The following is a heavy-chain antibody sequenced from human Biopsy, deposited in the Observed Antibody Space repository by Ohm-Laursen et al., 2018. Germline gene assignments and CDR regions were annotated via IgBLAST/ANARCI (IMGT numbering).Heavy chain of an antibody. J-gene: IGHJ4*02. CDR1: GGTFTNYA. D-gene: IGHD3-3*01. CDR2: ISTYNGNT. V-gene: IGHV1-18*01. Sequence: GSSVKVSCNASGGTFTNYAINWVRQAPGQGLEWMGWISTYNGNTNYAQKFQGRLTMTTDTSTSTAYMELRSLRSDDTAVYYCARDRPSVSTYGVDWGQGTLVTVSS. CDR3: ARDRPSVSTYGVD.